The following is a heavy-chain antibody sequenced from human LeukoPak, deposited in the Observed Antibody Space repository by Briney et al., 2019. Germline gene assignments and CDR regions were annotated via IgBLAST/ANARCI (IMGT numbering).Heavy chain of an antibody. CDR2: TVGSDTNT. J-gene: IGHJ6*02. Sequence: GGCLRLSCAASGFTFSSYATSWVRRAPGKGLEWVSATVGSDTNTYYADSVKGRFTISRDNSKNTVYLQMNTLRAEDTAVYYCARDHKVATVYYYYGMDVWGQGTTVTVSS. CDR1: GFTFSSYA. D-gene: IGHD5-12*01. V-gene: IGHV3-23*01. CDR3: ARDHKVATVYYYYGMDV.